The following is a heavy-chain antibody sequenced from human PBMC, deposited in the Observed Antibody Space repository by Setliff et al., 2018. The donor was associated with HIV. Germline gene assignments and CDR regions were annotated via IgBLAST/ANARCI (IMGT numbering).Heavy chain of an antibody. Sequence: GGSLRLSCAASGFTFGRYSMHWVRQAPGMGLEWVAVIWYDGSNKKYEESVKGRFTISRDNSKNTVYLQMNSLRAEDTAVYYCAKVPEPFYFDYWGQGTLVTVSS. D-gene: IGHD1-26*01. J-gene: IGHJ4*02. CDR1: GFTFGRYS. V-gene: IGHV3-30*02. CDR3: AKVPEPFYFDY. CDR2: IWYDGSNK.